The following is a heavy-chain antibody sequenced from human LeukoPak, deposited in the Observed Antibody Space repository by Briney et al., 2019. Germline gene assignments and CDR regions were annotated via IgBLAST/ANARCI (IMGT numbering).Heavy chain of an antibody. CDR1: EFTSSSYA. CDR3: AKVSKRGFGELDYYYYGMDV. J-gene: IGHJ6*04. Sequence: GGSLRLSCAASEFTSSSYAMSWVRQAPGKGLEWVSAISGSGGSTYYADSVKGRFTISRDNSKNTLYLQMNSLRAEDTAVYYCAKVSKRGFGELDYYYYGMDVWGKGTTVTVSS. CDR2: ISGSGGST. V-gene: IGHV3-23*01. D-gene: IGHD3-10*01.